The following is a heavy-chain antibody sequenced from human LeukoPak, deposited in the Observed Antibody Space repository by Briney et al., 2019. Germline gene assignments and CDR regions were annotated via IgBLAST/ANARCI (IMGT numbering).Heavy chain of an antibody. CDR2: IYYSGST. V-gene: IGHV4-39*07. CDR1: GGSISSSSYY. CDR3: ARVCPLYYYYYYYMDV. Sequence: SETLSLTCTVSGGSISSSSYYWGWIRQPPGKGLEWIGSIYYSGSTYYNPSLKSRVTISVDTSKNQFSLKLSSVTAADTAVYYCARVCPLYYYYYYYMDVWGKGTTVTVSS. J-gene: IGHJ6*03.